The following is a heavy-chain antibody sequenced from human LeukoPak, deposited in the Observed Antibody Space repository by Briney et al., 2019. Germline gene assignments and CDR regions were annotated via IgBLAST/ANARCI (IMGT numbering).Heavy chain of an antibody. CDR1: GYTFTSYD. D-gene: IGHD1-26*01. CDR3: ARGGGSSPGGYYYYMDV. CDR2: MNPNSGNT. Sequence: ASVKVSCKASGYTFTSYDINWVRQATGQGLEWMGWMNPNSGNTGYAQKFQGRVTMTRNTSISTAYMELSSLRSEDTAVYYCARGGGSSPGGYYYYMDVWGKGTTVTVSS. V-gene: IGHV1-8*01. J-gene: IGHJ6*03.